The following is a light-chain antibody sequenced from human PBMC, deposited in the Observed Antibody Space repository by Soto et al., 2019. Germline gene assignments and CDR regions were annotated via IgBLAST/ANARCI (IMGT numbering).Light chain of an antibody. CDR3: QQASSFPLP. CDR2: SAS. J-gene: IGKJ4*01. Sequence: IQMTQSPSSVSASVGDRVTITCRASQPISSWLAWYQQKPGQPPNLLIYSASTLRSGAPSRFSGSESGTLFTLTITNLQPEDFATYYCQQASSFPLPFGGGTKVEV. CDR1: QPISSW. V-gene: IGKV1-12*01.